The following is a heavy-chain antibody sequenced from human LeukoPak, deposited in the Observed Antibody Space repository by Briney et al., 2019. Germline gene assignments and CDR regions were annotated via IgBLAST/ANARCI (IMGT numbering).Heavy chain of an antibody. CDR3: ASRPYYDFWSGYLI. CDR2: INHSGST. Sequence: SETLSLTCAVYGGSFSGYYWSWTRQPPGKGLEWIGEINHSGSTNYNPSLKSRVTISVDTSRNQFSLKLSSVTAADTAVYYCASRPYYDFWSGYLIWGQGTMVTVSS. V-gene: IGHV4-34*01. CDR1: GGSFSGYY. D-gene: IGHD3-3*01. J-gene: IGHJ3*02.